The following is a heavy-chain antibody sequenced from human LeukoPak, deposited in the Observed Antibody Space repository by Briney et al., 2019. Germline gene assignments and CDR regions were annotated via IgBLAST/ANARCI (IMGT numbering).Heavy chain of an antibody. V-gene: IGHV3-7*01. CDR1: GFTFSDHW. Sequence: GGSLRLSCAVSGFTFSDHWMNWVRQAPGKGLEWVANIKPDGSERNYVDSVKGRFTISRDNAKNSLYLQMNSLRAEDTAVYYCARDSAWELLLGTFDYWGQGTLVTVSS. D-gene: IGHD1-26*01. CDR3: ARDSAWELLLGTFDY. CDR2: IKPDGSER. J-gene: IGHJ4*02.